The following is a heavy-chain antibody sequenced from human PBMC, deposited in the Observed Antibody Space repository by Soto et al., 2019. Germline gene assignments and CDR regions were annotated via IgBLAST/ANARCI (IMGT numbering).Heavy chain of an antibody. CDR3: AKDRERDAWYEDY. Sequence: GGSLRLSCVASGFSFSSYAMSWVRQAPGKGLEWVSVISGSDGSTYYADSVKGRFTISRDNSKNKLYLQMNSLRAEDTAVYYCAKDRERDAWYEDYWGQGTLVTVSS. CDR2: ISGSDGST. CDR1: GFSFSSYA. V-gene: IGHV3-23*01. J-gene: IGHJ4*02. D-gene: IGHD6-13*01.